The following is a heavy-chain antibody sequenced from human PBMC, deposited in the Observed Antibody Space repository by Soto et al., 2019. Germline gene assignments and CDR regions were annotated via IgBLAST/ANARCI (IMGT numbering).Heavy chain of an antibody. CDR3: ARAPDPWGEAFDI. J-gene: IGHJ3*02. V-gene: IGHV4-31*03. D-gene: IGHD7-27*01. CDR1: GGSISSGGYY. Sequence: QVQLQESGPGLVKPSQTLSLTCTVSGGSISSGGYYWSWIRQHPGKGLEWIGYIYYSGSTYYNASLESRVTISVDTSKNQFSLKLSSVTAVDTAVYYGARAPDPWGEAFDIWGQGTMVTVSS. CDR2: IYYSGST.